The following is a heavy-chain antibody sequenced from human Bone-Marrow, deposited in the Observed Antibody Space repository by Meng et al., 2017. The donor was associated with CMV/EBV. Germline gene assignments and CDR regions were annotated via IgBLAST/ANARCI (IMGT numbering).Heavy chain of an antibody. D-gene: IGHD3-3*01. CDR3: ARDRYYDFWSGPPQGMDA. Sequence: SETLSLTCTVSGGSISSSGFYWGWIRQPPGEGLEWIGVIYNSGNSYYNPSLRSRVTISVDTSKNQFSLKLSSVTAADTAVYYCARDRYYDFWSGPPQGMDAWGQGTTVTVSS. CDR1: GGSISSSGFY. V-gene: IGHV4-39*07. CDR2: IYNSGNS. J-gene: IGHJ6*02.